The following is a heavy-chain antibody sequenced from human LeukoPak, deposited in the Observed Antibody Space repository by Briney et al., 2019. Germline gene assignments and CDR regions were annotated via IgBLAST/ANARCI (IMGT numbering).Heavy chain of an antibody. CDR2: IWYDGSNK. D-gene: IGHD1-26*01. CDR3: AKAAGGATSLFDY. Sequence: GGSLRLSCAASGFTFSSYGMHWVRQAPGKGLEWVAVIWYDGSNKYYADSVKGRFTISRDNSKNTLCLQMNSLRAEDTAVYYCAKAAGGATSLFDYWGQGTLVTVSS. J-gene: IGHJ4*02. V-gene: IGHV3-30*02. CDR1: GFTFSSYG.